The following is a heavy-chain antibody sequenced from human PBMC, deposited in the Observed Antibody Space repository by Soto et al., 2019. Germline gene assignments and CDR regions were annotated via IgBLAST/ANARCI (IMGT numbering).Heavy chain of an antibody. CDR1: GFTFSSYS. J-gene: IGHJ4*02. Sequence: GGSLRHSCAASGFTFSSYSMNWVRQAPGKGLEWVSYISSSSSTIYYADSVKGRFTISRDNAKNSLYLQVNSLRAEDTAVYYCARGSSWYGVDYWGQGTPVTVSS. D-gene: IGHD6-13*01. CDR3: ARGSSWYGVDY. CDR2: ISSSSSTI. V-gene: IGHV3-48*04.